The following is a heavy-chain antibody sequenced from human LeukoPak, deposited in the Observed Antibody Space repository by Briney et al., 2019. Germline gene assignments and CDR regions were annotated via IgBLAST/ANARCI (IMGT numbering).Heavy chain of an antibody. J-gene: IGHJ4*02. CDR2: IYYSGST. V-gene: IGHV4-59*01. CDR1: GGSISSYY. CDR3: ARVRPSIAVAGIGPIDY. Sequence: PSETLSLTCTVSGGSISSYYWSWIRQPPGKGLEWIGYIYYSGSTNYNPSLKSRVTISVDTSKNQFSLKLSSVTAADTAVYYCARVRPSIAVAGIGPIDYWGQGTLVTVSS. D-gene: IGHD6-19*01.